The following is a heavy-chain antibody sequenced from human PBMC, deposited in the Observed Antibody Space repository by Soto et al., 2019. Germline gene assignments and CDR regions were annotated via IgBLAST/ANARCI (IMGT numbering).Heavy chain of an antibody. CDR2: IYYNGST. CDR1: GGSISSYY. D-gene: IGHD3-3*01. J-gene: IGHJ5*02. CDR3: ARTYYDFWSGYWRWFDP. Sequence: SETQSLTCPVSGGSISSYYWSWIRQPPGKGLEWIGYIYYNGSTNYNPSLKSRVTISVDTSKNQFSLKLSSVTAADTAVYYCARTYYDFWSGYWRWFDPWGQGTLVTVSS. V-gene: IGHV4-59*01.